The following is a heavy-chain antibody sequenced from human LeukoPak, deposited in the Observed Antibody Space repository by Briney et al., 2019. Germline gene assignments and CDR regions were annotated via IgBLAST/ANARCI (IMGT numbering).Heavy chain of an antibody. CDR3: ARHVPRGRSDFDC. CDR1: GFTFSNHW. CDR2: IDEDGDVK. D-gene: IGHD5-12*01. J-gene: IGHJ4*02. Sequence: PGGSLRLSCAASGFTFSNHWMAWVRQTPGRGPEWVANIDEDGDVKSYAESVKGRFSVSRDNGRTSLYPQMNSLRAEDTAIYYCARHVPRGRSDFDCWGQGVLVTVS. V-gene: IGHV3-7*01.